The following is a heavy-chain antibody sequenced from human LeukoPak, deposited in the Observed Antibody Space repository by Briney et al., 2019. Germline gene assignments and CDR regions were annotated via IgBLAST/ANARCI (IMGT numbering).Heavy chain of an antibody. CDR1: GGSIRSYY. V-gene: IGHV4-59*01. Sequence: SETLSLTCTAPGGSIRSYYWSWIRQPPGKGLEWIGYIYYSGSTNYNPSLKSRVTISIDTSKNQFSLRLSSVTAADTAVYYCARDALHYGMDVWGNQVTVTVSS. CDR3: ARDALHYGMDV. CDR2: IYYSGST. J-gene: IGHJ6*04.